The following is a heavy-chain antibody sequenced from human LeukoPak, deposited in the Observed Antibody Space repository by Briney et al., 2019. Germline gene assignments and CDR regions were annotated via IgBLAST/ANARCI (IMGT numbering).Heavy chain of an antibody. D-gene: IGHD5-18*01. CDR3: ARHEGYSYAFAY. CDR2: IYYSGST. CDR1: GGSISSYY. J-gene: IGHJ4*02. Sequence: SETLSLTCTVPGGSISSYYWSWIRQPPGKGLEWIGYIYYSGSTNYNASLKSRLTISADTSKNQFSLKLSSVTAADTAVYFCARHEGYSYAFAYWGQGTLVTVSS. V-gene: IGHV4-59*08.